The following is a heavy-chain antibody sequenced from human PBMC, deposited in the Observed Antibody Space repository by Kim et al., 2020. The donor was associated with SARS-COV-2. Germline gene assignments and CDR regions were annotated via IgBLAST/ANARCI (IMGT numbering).Heavy chain of an antibody. CDR3: ARDPCCTRTSCNRFGMDV. CDR1: GFTFNSYA. D-gene: IGHD2-2*01. CDR2: ISYDESHK. J-gene: IGHJ6*02. Sequence: GGSLRLSCAASGFTFNSYAMYWVRQAPGKGLEWVAVISYDESHKYYADSVKGRFTISRDNSKNTLYLQMNSSRADDTAVYYCARDPCCTRTSCNRFGMDVWGQGTTVTVSS. V-gene: IGHV3-30-3*01.